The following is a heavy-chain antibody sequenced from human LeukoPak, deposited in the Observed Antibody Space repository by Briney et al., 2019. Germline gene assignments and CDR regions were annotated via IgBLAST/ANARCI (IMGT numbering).Heavy chain of an antibody. D-gene: IGHD3-9*01. CDR3: ASSRNDILTGYNPYAFDI. CDR1: GGSISSYY. CDR2: IHYSGST. J-gene: IGHJ3*02. V-gene: IGHV4-59*01. Sequence: KSSETLSLTCTVSGGSISSYYWSWIRQPPGKGLEWIGYIHYSGSTNYNPSLKSRVTISVDTSKNQFSLKLSSVTAADTAVYYCASSRNDILTGYNPYAFDIWGQGTMVTVSS.